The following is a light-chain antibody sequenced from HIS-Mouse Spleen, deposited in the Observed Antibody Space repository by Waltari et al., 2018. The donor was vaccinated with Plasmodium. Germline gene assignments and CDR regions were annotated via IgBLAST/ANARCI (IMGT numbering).Light chain of an antibody. CDR3: CSYAGSRMV. V-gene: IGLV2-23*01. CDR2: EGS. Sequence: QSALTQPASVSGSPGQSIPISCTGTSSDVGSYNLFSWYHQHPGKAPKLMIYEGSKRPSGVSNRFSGSKSGNTASLTISGLQAEDEADYYCCSYAGSRMVFGGGTKLTVL. J-gene: IGLJ2*01. CDR1: SSDVGSYNL.